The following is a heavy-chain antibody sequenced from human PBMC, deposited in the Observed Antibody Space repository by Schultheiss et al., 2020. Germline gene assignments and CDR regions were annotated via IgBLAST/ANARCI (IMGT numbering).Heavy chain of an antibody. D-gene: IGHD6-13*01. CDR3: ARAAGYSSSWSIAYFDY. CDR2: ISYDGSNK. Sequence: GGSLRLSCAASGFTFSSYGMHWVRQAPGKGLEWVAVISYDGSNKYYADSVKGRFTISRDNSKNTLYLQMNSLRAEDTAVYYCARAAGYSSSWSIAYFDYWGQGTLVTVSS. J-gene: IGHJ4*02. V-gene: IGHV3-30*19. CDR1: GFTFSSYG.